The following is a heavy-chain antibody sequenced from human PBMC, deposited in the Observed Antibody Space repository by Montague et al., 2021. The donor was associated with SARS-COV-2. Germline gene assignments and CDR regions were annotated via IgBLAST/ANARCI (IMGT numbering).Heavy chain of an antibody. Sequence: SETLSLTCTVSGDSISYFYWSWIRQPAGEGLEWIGRVSASGSTNYNPSLNSRVTMSVDTSKKQFSLRLSPVTAADTAVYYCARDVVAAPGTFDYWGQGTLVTVSS. J-gene: IGHJ4*02. CDR1: GDSISYFY. V-gene: IGHV4-4*07. D-gene: IGHD6-13*01. CDR3: ARDVVAAPGTFDY. CDR2: VSASGST.